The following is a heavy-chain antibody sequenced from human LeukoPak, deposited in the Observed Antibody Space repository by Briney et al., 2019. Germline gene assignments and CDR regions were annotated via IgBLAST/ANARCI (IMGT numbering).Heavy chain of an antibody. Sequence: ASVKVSCKASGYTFTSYGISWVRQAPGQGLEWMGWISAYNGNTNYAQKLQGRVTMTTDTSTSTAYMELRSLRSDDTAVYYCARDLGWEQLGTQDAFDIWGQGTMVTVSS. D-gene: IGHD1-26*01. V-gene: IGHV1-18*01. CDR3: ARDLGWEQLGTQDAFDI. J-gene: IGHJ3*02. CDR2: ISAYNGNT. CDR1: GYTFTSYG.